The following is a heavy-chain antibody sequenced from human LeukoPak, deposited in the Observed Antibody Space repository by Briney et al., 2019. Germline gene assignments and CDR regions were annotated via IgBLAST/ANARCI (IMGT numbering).Heavy chain of an antibody. J-gene: IGHJ4*02. CDR2: ISGSGGST. V-gene: IGHV3-23*01. Sequence: GGSLRLSCAASGFTFSSYAMSWVRQAPGKGLEWVSAISGSGGSTYYADSVKGRFTISRDNSKNTLYLQMNSLRAEAAAVYYCAKDHLHFGAPDCWGQGTLVTVPA. CDR3: AKDHLHFGAPDC. CDR1: GFTFSSYA. D-gene: IGHD4-17*01.